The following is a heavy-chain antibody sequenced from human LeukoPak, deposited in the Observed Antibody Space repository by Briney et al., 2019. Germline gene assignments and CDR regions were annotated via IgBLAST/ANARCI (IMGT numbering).Heavy chain of an antibody. Sequence: SETLSLTCTVSGGSIISSSYYWGWIRQPPGKGLEWIGSIYYSGSTYYNPSLKSRVTISVDTSKNQFSLKLSSVSAADTAVYYCARHRPEYSGNNFDYWGQGTLVTVSS. D-gene: IGHD1-26*01. V-gene: IGHV4-39*01. J-gene: IGHJ4*02. CDR3: ARHRPEYSGNNFDY. CDR1: GGSIISSSYY. CDR2: IYYSGST.